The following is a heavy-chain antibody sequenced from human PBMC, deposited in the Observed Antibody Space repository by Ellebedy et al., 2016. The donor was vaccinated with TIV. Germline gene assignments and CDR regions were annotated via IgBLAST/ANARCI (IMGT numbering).Heavy chain of an antibody. CDR2: IYTSGST. CDR3: ARVGMVRGVIAWFDP. V-gene: IGHV4-4*07. D-gene: IGHD3-10*01. J-gene: IGHJ5*02. Sequence: SETLSLTCTVSGGSISSYYWSWIRQPAGKGLEWIGRIYTSGSTNYNPSLKSRVTMSVDTSKNQFSLKLSSVTAADTAVYYCARVGMVRGVIAWFDPWGQGTLVTVSS. CDR1: GGSISSYY.